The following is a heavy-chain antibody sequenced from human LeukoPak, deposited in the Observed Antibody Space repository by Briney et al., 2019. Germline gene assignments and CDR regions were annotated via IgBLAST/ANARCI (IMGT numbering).Heavy chain of an antibody. CDR3: AKDATASPYFHWFDN. CDR2: ISSGDRT. Sequence: GGSLRLSCAASGFTFSSFAMNWVRQAPGKGLEWVAGISSGDRTFHAESVKGRFTISRDKSKDTLYLQMNSLRAEDTAVYYCAKDATASPYFHWFDNWGQGTQVIVSS. J-gene: IGHJ4*02. V-gene: IGHV3-23*01. CDR1: GFTFSSFA. D-gene: IGHD3-9*01.